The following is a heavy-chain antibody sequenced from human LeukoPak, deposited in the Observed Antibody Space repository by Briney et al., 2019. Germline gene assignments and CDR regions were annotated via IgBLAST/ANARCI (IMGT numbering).Heavy chain of an antibody. CDR3: ASLPPYYYDSSGYYV. CDR1: GGSFTSYY. CDR2: VHTGGST. Sequence: SETLSLTCTVSGGSFTSYYWSWIRQPAGKGLEWIGRVHTGGSTNYNPSLKSRVTMSLDESKNQFSLKLSSVTAADTAVYYCASLPPYYYDSSGYYVWGQGTLVAVSS. D-gene: IGHD3-22*01. V-gene: IGHV4-4*07. J-gene: IGHJ4*02.